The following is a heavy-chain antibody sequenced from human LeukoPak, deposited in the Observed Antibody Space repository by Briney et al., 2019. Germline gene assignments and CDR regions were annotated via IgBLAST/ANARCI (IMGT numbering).Heavy chain of an antibody. V-gene: IGHV5-51*01. D-gene: IGHD1-26*01. Sequence: GESLKISCKGSGYSFTSYWIGGVRQMPGKGLEWMGIIYPGDSDTRYSPSFQGQVTISANKSISTAYLQWSSLKASDTAMYYCASSLSGSYYVFDYWGQGTLVTVSS. J-gene: IGHJ4*02. CDR1: GYSFTSYW. CDR2: IYPGDSDT. CDR3: ASSLSGSYYVFDY.